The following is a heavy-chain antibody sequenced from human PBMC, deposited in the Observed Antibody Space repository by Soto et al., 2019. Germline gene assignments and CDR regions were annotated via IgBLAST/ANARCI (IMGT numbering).Heavy chain of an antibody. CDR3: ARAVLRYFAPLGWFDP. J-gene: IGHJ5*02. Sequence: QVQLVQSGAEVKKPGASVKVSCKASGYTFTSYGISWVRQAPGQGLEWMGWISAYNGNTNYAQKLQGRVTMTTDTSTSTAYMELRSLRSDDMAVYYCARAVLRYFAPLGWFDPWGQGTLVTVSS. V-gene: IGHV1-18*03. CDR2: ISAYNGNT. CDR1: GYTFTSYG. D-gene: IGHD3-9*01.